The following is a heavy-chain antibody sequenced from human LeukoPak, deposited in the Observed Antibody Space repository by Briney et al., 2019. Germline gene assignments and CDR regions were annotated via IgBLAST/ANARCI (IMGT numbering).Heavy chain of an antibody. CDR2: IIPIFGTA. Sequence: GSSVKVSCKASGGTFSSYAISWVRQAPGQGLEWMGGIIPIFGTANYAQKFQGRVTITADESTSTAYMELSSLRSEDTAVYYCARCSSSWPYGVYYYYYGMDVWGQGTTVTVSS. CDR3: ARCSSSWPYGVYYYYYGMDV. J-gene: IGHJ6*02. V-gene: IGHV1-69*01. D-gene: IGHD6-13*01. CDR1: GGTFSSYA.